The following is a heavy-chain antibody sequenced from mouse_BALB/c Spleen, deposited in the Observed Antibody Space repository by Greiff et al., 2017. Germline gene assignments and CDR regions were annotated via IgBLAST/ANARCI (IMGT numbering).Heavy chain of an antibody. Sequence: VQLQQSGPGLVQPSQSLSITCTVSGFSLTSYGVHWVRQSPGKGLEWLGVIWSGESTDYNAAFISRLSISEDNSKSKVFFKMNSLQANDTARYYSARKPYDGYYDYAMDYWGQGTSVTVSS. D-gene: IGHD2-3*01. CDR3: ARKPYDGYYDYAMDY. CDR1: GFSLTSYG. CDR2: IWSGEST. J-gene: IGHJ4*01. V-gene: IGHV2-2*02.